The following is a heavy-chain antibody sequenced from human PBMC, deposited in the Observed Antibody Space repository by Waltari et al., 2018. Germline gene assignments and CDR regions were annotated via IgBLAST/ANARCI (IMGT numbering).Heavy chain of an antibody. Sequence: EVQLVESGGGLVQPGGSLRLSCAASGFTFSTYAMHWVRQAPGKGLEYVSGISSNGGSTYYLDSVKGRFSISRDNAKNTLYLQMGSLRAEDMAVYYCARGVPDGQVSLPVWYFDLWGRGTLVTVSS. D-gene: IGHD4-17*01. CDR2: ISSNGGST. CDR3: ARGVPDGQVSLPVWYFDL. V-gene: IGHV3-64*07. J-gene: IGHJ2*01. CDR1: GFTFSTYA.